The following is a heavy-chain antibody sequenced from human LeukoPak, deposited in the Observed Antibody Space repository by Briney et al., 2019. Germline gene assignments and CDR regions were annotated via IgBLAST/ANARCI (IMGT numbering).Heavy chain of an antibody. J-gene: IGHJ3*02. V-gene: IGHV3-20*04. CDR3: ARVKEASAFDI. Sequence: PGGSLRLSCADSGSNFEDYGMSWVRQAPGKGLEWVSGINWNDGDTDYADSVKGRFTISRDNAKNSLYLQMNSLRAEDKAVYYCARVKEASAFDIWGQGTMVTVSS. D-gene: IGHD5-12*01. CDR2: INWNDGDT. CDR1: GSNFEDYG.